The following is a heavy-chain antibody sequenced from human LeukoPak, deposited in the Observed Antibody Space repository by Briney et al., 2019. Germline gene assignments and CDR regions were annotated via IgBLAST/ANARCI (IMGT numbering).Heavy chain of an antibody. Sequence: GGSLRLSCAASGFTFSTYNMNWVRQAPGKGLEWLSYISSGSSTIYYADSVEGRFTISKDNAKNSLYLQMNSLRDEDTAVYYCARGETARVDYWGQGILVTVSS. CDR2: ISSGSSTI. D-gene: IGHD3-16*01. J-gene: IGHJ4*02. V-gene: IGHV3-48*02. CDR3: ARGETARVDY. CDR1: GFTFSTYN.